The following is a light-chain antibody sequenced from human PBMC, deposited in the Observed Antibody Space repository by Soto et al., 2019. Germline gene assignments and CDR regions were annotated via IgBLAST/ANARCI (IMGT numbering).Light chain of an antibody. CDR2: GAS. CDR3: QQYNNWHPIT. J-gene: IGKJ5*01. Sequence: EIWMTQSPATLSVSPGERATLSCWASQSVSSNLAWYQQKPGQAPRLLIYGASTRATGIPARFSGSGSGTEFTLTISSLKSEDFAVYYCQQYNNWHPITFGHGTRLEIK. V-gene: IGKV3-15*01. CDR1: QSVSSN.